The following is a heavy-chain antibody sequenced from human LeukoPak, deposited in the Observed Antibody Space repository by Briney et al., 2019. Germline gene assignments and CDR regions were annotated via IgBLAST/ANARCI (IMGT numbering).Heavy chain of an antibody. CDR3: TTGYSNYLRYYYYFYMDV. CDR1: GFTFSNAW. Sequence: GGSLTLSCAASGFTFSNAWMSWVRHPPGKGLEWVVGIKSKTDGGTTDYAAPVKGRFTISRDDLKETLYLQMNSLKTEDTAVYYCTTGYSNYLRYYYYFYMDVWGKGTTVTVSS. CDR2: IKSKTDGGTT. V-gene: IGHV3-15*01. D-gene: IGHD4-11*01. J-gene: IGHJ6*03.